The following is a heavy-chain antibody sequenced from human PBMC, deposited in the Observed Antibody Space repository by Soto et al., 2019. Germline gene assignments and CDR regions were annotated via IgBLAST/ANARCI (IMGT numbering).Heavy chain of an antibody. V-gene: IGHV3-23*01. CDR2: IRGSDSDT. CDR3: AKLVGATSSGDF. J-gene: IGHJ4*02. Sequence: GGSLRLSCAASGFTFSSYSMNWVRQAPGKGLEWVSSIRGSDSDTYYADSVKGRFTISRDNSKNTLYLQMNSLRAEDTAVYYCAKLVGATSSGDFWGQGMLVTVS. D-gene: IGHD6-6*01. CDR1: GFTFSSYS.